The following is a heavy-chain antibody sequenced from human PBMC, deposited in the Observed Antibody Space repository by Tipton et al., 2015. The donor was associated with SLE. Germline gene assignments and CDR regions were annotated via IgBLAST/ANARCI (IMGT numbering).Heavy chain of an antibody. CDR1: GGSISSHY. J-gene: IGHJ4*02. CDR2: ISYSGST. CDR3: ARDMGLYGEFNS. V-gene: IGHV4-59*11. D-gene: IGHD3-10*01. Sequence: TLSLTCTVSGGSISSHYWSWIRQPPGKGLEWIGYISYSGSTNYNPSLKSRATISVDTSKNQFSLNLSSVTAADTAVYYCARDMGLYGEFNSWGQGTLVTVSS.